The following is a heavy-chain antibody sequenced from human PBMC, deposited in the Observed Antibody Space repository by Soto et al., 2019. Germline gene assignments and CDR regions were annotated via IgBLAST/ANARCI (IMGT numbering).Heavy chain of an antibody. CDR2: ISGSGGST. J-gene: IGHJ4*02. V-gene: IGHV3-23*01. CDR3: AKNMRFGGVSYYFDY. D-gene: IGHD3-16*01. Sequence: PGGSLRLSCAASGFTFSSYAMSWVRQAPGKGQEWVSAISGSGGSTYYAESVKGRFTISRDNSKNTLYLQMNSLRAEDTAVYYCAKNMRFGGVSYYFDYWGQGTLVTVSS. CDR1: GFTFSSYA.